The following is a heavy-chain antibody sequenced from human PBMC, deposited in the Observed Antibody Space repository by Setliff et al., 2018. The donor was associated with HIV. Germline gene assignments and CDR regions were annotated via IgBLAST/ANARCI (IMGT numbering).Heavy chain of an antibody. CDR3: ATRSRWIQLSFDGIFDY. J-gene: IGHJ4*02. D-gene: IGHD5-18*01. CDR2: FDPENGEA. Sequence: ASVKVSCKVSGYTLTELSIHWVRQPPGQGLEWMGGFDPENGEAIYAQKFQDRVTMTEDTSTDTAYMEVNSLRSEDTAVYYCATRSRWIQLSFDGIFDYWGQGTPVTVSS. CDR1: GYTLTELS. V-gene: IGHV1-24*01.